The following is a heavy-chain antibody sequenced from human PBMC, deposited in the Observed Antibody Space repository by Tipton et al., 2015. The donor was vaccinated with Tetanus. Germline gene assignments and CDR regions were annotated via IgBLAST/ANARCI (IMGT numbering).Heavy chain of an antibody. D-gene: IGHD7-27*01. CDR3: ASPKIKWGSSAFDV. Sequence: TLSLTCAVKGGSFSGYYWTWIRQAPGKGLEWIGQINHSGGTSYSSSLKSRVTISLDTSKNQSSLKLSSVTAADTAVYYCASPKIKWGSSAFDVWGQGTMVAVSS. V-gene: IGHV4-34*01. J-gene: IGHJ3*01. CDR2: INHSGGT. CDR1: GGSFSGYY.